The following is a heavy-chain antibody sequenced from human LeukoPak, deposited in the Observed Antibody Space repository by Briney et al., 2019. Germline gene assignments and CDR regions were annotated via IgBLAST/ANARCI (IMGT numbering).Heavy chain of an antibody. CDR1: GGSFSGYY. V-gene: IGHV4-34*01. D-gene: IGHD1-1*01. Sequence: SETLSLTCAVYGGSFSGYYWSWIRQPPGKGLEWIGEIHHSGTTNYNTSLESRVTISLDTSNNQFSLKLTSVTAADTAVYYCARSRASVATAGTFGDWGQGALGTVSS. CDR2: IHHSGTT. CDR3: ARSRASVATAGTFGD. J-gene: IGHJ4*02.